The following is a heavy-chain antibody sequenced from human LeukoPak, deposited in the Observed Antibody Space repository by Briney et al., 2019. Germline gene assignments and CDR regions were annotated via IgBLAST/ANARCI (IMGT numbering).Heavy chain of an antibody. CDR1: GYSFTNYW. Sequence: GESLKISCKGSGYSFTNYWIAWVRQMPGKGLEWMGIIYPGDSDTRYSPSFQGPVTISADKSVSTAYLQWSSLKASDTAIYYCARQGGGYSYGSDYWGQGTLVTVSS. V-gene: IGHV5-51*01. J-gene: IGHJ4*02. CDR2: IYPGDSDT. D-gene: IGHD5-18*01. CDR3: ARQGGGYSYGSDY.